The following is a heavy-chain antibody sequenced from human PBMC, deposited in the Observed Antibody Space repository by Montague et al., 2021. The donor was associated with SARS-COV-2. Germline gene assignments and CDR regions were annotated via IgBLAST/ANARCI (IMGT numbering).Heavy chain of an antibody. V-gene: IGHV3-30*04. J-gene: IGHJ6*03. D-gene: IGHD3-3*01. CDR2: ITNDGSNK. CDR3: ARDYRYYDFWCGYSKGQNYYFYYYMDV. CDR1: GFTFSSYA. Sequence: SLRLSCAASGFTFSSYAMHWVRQAPGKGLEWVAVITNDGSNKYYADSVKGRFTISRDNSKNTLYLQMNSLRAEDTAVYYCARDYRYYDFWCGYSKGQNYYFYYYMDVWGKGTTVTVSS.